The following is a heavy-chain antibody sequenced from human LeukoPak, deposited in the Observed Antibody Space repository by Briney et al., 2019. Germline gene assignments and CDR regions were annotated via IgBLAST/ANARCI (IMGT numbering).Heavy chain of an antibody. Sequence: PSETLSLTCIVSGGSISNYYWSWFRQPPGKGLEWIGYIYQTGATSYNPSLKSRVTISIDTSKNQFSLKLSSVTAADTAVYYCARIGIYYFDYWGQGTLVTVSS. CDR1: GGSISNYY. J-gene: IGHJ4*02. CDR3: ARIGIYYFDY. V-gene: IGHV4-59*08. CDR2: IYQTGAT. D-gene: IGHD1-20*01.